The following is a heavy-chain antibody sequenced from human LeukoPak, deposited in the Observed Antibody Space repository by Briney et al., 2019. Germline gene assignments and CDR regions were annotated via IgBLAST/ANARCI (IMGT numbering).Heavy chain of an antibody. V-gene: IGHV4-59*01. Sequence: PSETLSLTCTVSGGSISSYYWSWLRQPPGKGLEWLGYIYYSGSTNYNPSLKSRVTISVDTSKNQFSLKLSSVTAADTAVYYCAREEGNWNGLDAFDIWGQGTMVTVSS. CDR1: GGSISSYY. D-gene: IGHD1-20*01. CDR3: AREEGNWNGLDAFDI. J-gene: IGHJ3*02. CDR2: IYYSGST.